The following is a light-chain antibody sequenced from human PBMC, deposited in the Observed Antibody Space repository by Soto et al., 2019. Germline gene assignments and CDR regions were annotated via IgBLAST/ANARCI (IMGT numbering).Light chain of an antibody. CDR1: KLGNRY. CDR2: QNN. CDR3: QAWDSSTVV. J-gene: IGLJ2*01. V-gene: IGLV3-1*01. Sequence: SYELTQPPSVSVSPGQTGSITCSGDKLGNRYASWYQHRPGQSPVLVIYQNNKRRPGIPERFAGSNSGNTATLTITGTQAMDEADYYCQAWDSSTVVFGGGTKLTVL.